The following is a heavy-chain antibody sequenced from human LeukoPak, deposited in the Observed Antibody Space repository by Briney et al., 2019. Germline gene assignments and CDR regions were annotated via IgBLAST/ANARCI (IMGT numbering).Heavy chain of an antibody. J-gene: IGHJ4*02. Sequence: GGSLRLSCAASGFTFSSYWMHWVRQAPGKGLVWVSRINSDGSTTSYADSVMGRFTISRDNAKNTLYLQMNSLRAEDAAVYYCARVIYSGWEGELSDWGQGTLVTVSS. D-gene: IGHD6-19*01. V-gene: IGHV3-74*01. CDR3: ARVIYSGWEGELSD. CDR1: GFTFSSYW. CDR2: INSDGSTT.